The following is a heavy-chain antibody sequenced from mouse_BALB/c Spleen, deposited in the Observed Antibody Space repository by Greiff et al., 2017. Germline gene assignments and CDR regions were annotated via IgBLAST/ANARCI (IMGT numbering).Heavy chain of an antibody. Sequence: QVQLKQSGPQLVRPGASVKISCKASGYSFTSYWMHWVKQRPGQGLEWIGMIDPSDSETRLNQKFKDKATLTVDKSSSTAYMQLSSPTSEDSAVYYCARSQLGLRGAMDYWGQGTSVTVSS. CDR1: GYSFTSYW. CDR3: ARSQLGLRGAMDY. CDR2: IDPSDSET. V-gene: IGHV1S126*01. J-gene: IGHJ4*01. D-gene: IGHD3-1*01.